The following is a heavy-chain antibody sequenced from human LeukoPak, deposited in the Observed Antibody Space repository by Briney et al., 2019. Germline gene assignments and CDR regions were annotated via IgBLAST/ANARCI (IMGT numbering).Heavy chain of an antibody. J-gene: IGHJ4*02. CDR3: AKWGDYDVLTGYYVSDY. Sequence: PGASLRLSCAASGFTFSNYAMSWVRQAPGKGLEWVSAITGSGGNTYYADSVKGRFTISRDNSKNTVFLQMNGLRAEDTAVYYCAKWGDYDVLTGYYVSDYWGLGTLVTVSS. V-gene: IGHV3-23*01. D-gene: IGHD3-9*01. CDR1: GFTFSNYA. CDR2: ITGSGGNT.